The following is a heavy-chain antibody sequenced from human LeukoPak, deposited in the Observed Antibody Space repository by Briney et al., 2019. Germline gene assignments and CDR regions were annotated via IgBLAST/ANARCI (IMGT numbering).Heavy chain of an antibody. D-gene: IGHD6-19*01. V-gene: IGHV5-10-1*01. J-gene: IGHJ4*02. CDR1: GYSFTSYW. CDR3: ARQRGSGWSFDY. Sequence: RRGESLKISCKGSGYSFTSYWISWVRPMPGKGLEWMGRIDPSDSYTNYSPSFQGHVTISADKSISTAYLQWSSLKASDTAMYYCARQRGSGWSFDYWGQGTLVTVSS. CDR2: IDPSDSYT.